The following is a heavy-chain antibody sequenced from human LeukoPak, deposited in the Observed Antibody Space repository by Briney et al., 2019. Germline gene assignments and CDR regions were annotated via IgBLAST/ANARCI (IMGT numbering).Heavy chain of an antibody. CDR2: MNPNSGNT. Sequence: ASVRVSCKASGYTFTNYDINWVRQAAGEGLEWMGWMNPNSGNTGHAQKFQGRVTITRNTSISTAYMEMSSLRSEDTAVYYCARTYYGSGSYYKRYFDYWGQGTLVTVSS. D-gene: IGHD3-10*01. CDR3: ARTYYGSGSYYKRYFDY. CDR1: GYTFTNYD. J-gene: IGHJ4*02. V-gene: IGHV1-8*01.